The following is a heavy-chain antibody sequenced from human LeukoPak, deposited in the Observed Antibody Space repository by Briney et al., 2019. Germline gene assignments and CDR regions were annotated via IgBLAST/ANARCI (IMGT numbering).Heavy chain of an antibody. CDR3: ARRYCSGGSCWGGLFDY. Sequence: SETLSLTCTVSGGSISSGGQYWSWIRQHPGKGLEYIGYIYYSGSTYYNPSLKSRVTISVDKSKNQFSLKLSSVTAADTAVYYCARRYCSGGSCWGGLFDYWVQGTLVTVAS. CDR1: GGSISSGGQY. D-gene: IGHD2-15*01. V-gene: IGHV4-31*03. CDR2: IYYSGST. J-gene: IGHJ4*02.